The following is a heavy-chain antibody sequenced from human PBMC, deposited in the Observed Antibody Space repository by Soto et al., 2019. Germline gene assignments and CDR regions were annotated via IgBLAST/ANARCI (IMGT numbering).Heavy chain of an antibody. D-gene: IGHD3-22*01. CDR2: INPSGGST. V-gene: IGHV1-46*01. CDR3: ARDRYYDSSGYSSFDP. CDR1: GYTFTSYY. Sequence: QVQLVQSGAEVKKPGASVKVSCKASGYTFTSYYMHWVRQAPGQGLVWMGIINPSGGSTSYAQKFQGGVTMPRDTSTSTVYMELSSLRSEDTAVYYCARDRYYDSSGYSSFDPWGQGTLVTVSS. J-gene: IGHJ5*02.